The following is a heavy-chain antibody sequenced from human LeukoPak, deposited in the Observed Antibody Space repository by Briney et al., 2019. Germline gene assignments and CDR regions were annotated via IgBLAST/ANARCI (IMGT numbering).Heavy chain of an antibody. CDR2: INHSGST. V-gene: IGHV4-30-4*01. D-gene: IGHD2-2*01. Sequence: SETLSLTCTVSGGSISSGDYYWSWIRQPPGKGLEWIGEINHSGSTNYNPSLKSRVTISVDTSKNQFSLKLSSVTAADTAVYYCARGRVPAAGYWGQGTLVTVSS. J-gene: IGHJ4*02. CDR1: GGSISSGDYY. CDR3: ARGRVPAAGY.